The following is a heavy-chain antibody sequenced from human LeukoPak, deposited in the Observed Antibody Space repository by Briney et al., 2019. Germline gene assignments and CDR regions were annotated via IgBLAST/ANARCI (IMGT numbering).Heavy chain of an antibody. D-gene: IGHD3-3*01. V-gene: IGHV1-8*01. Sequence: GASVKVSCKXSGYTFTSYDINWVRQATGQGLERMGWMNPNSGNTGYAQKFQGRVTMTRNTSISTAYMELSSLRSEDTAVYYCARYQYYDFWSGPDYWGQGTLVTVSS. CDR3: ARYQYYDFWSGPDY. CDR1: GYTFTSYD. CDR2: MNPNSGNT. J-gene: IGHJ4*02.